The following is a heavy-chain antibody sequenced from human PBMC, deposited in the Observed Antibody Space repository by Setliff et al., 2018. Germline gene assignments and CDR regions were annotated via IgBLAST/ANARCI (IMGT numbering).Heavy chain of an antibody. Sequence: PGGSLRLSCAASGFTFSGYGMHWVRQAPGKGLEWVAFIRYDGSHKYYVDSVKGRFTISRDNSKNTLYLQMNSLRAEDTAVYYCAKDSLSGWSAVDYWSQGTLVTVSS. CDR2: IRYDGSHK. CDR1: GFTFSGYG. J-gene: IGHJ4*02. CDR3: AKDSLSGWSAVDY. D-gene: IGHD6-19*01. V-gene: IGHV3-30*02.